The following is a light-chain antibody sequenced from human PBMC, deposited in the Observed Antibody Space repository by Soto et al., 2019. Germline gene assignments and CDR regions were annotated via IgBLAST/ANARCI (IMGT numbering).Light chain of an antibody. CDR1: QSXGTF. CDR3: QQSYSIPRT. CDR2: AAS. Sequence: DIQMAQSPSXXXASLGXTVXXXXXASQSXGTFLNWYQQSPGKAPKLLIYAASSLQTGVPSRFSGSGSGTVFTLTIGSLQPEDFATYYCQQSYSIPRTFGQGTKVEV. J-gene: IGKJ1*01. V-gene: IGKV1-39*01.